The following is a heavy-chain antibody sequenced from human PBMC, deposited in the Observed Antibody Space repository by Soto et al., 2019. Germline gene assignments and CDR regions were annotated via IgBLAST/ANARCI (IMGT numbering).Heavy chain of an antibody. J-gene: IGHJ6*04. D-gene: IGHD3-3*01. CDR1: GFTFSSYA. V-gene: IGHV3-23*01. CDR2: ISGSGGST. CDR3: AKGGGTIFGVGLH. Sequence: EVQLLESGGGLVQPGGSLRLSCAASGFTFSSYAMSWVRQAPGEGLEWVSAISGSGGSTYYADSVKGRFTISRDNSKNTLYLQMNRLRAEDTAVYYCAKGGGTIFGVGLHWGKGTTVTVSS.